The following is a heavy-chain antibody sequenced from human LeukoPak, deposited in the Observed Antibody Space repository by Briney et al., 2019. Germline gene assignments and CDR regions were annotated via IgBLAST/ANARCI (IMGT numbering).Heavy chain of an antibody. CDR2: MNPNSGNT. D-gene: IGHD3-3*01. CDR3: ARGHDFWSGYYVS. V-gene: IGHV1-8*03. Sequence: ASVKVSCKASGYTFTSYGINWVRQATGQGLEWMGWMNPNSGNTGYAQKFQGRVTITRNTSISTAYMELSSLRSEDTAVYYCARGHDFWSGYYVSWGQGTLVTVSS. CDR1: GYTFTSYG. J-gene: IGHJ4*02.